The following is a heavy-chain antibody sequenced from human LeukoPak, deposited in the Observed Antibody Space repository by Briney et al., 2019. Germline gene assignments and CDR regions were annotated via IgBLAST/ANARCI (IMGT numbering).Heavy chain of an antibody. CDR3: ATNMYSSSSRIDY. CDR1: GFSFSSHW. D-gene: IGHD6-6*01. J-gene: IGHJ4*02. Sequence: GGSLRLSCVGSGFSFSSHWMSWVRQAPGKGLEWVANIKKDGSEKNYVDSVKGRFTISRDNAKNSLYLQMNSLRAEDTAVYYCATNMYSSSSRIDYWGQGTLVTVSS. CDR2: IKKDGSEK. V-gene: IGHV3-7*01.